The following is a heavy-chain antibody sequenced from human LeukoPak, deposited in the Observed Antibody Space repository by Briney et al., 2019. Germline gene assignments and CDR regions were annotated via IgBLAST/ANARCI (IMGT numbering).Heavy chain of an antibody. CDR3: AKDHSNYAYFQH. CDR2: ISSSSDTI. CDR1: GFTFSSYS. Sequence: PGGSLRLSCAASGFTFSSYSINWVRQTPGKGPEWISYISSSSDTIKYADSVAGRFTISRDNAKNSLYLQMNSLRAEDTAVYYCAKDHSNYAYFQHWGQGTLVTVSS. D-gene: IGHD4-11*01. J-gene: IGHJ1*01. V-gene: IGHV3-48*04.